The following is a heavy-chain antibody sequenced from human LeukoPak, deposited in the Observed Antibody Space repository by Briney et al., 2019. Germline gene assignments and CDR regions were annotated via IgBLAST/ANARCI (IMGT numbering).Heavy chain of an antibody. J-gene: IGHJ4*02. CDR3: ATDGYCSGGSCYGY. D-gene: IGHD2-15*01. CDR1: GYTLTELS. V-gene: IGHV1-24*01. CDR2: FDPEDGET. Sequence: ASVKVSCKVSGYTLTELSMHWVRQAPGKGLEWMGGFDPEDGETIYAQKFQGRVTMTEDTSTDTAYMELSSLRSEDTAVYYCATDGYCSGGSCYGYWGQGTLVTVSA.